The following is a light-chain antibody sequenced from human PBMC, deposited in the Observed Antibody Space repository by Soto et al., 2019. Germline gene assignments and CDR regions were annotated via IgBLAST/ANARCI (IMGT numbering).Light chain of an antibody. CDR1: QSISNS. V-gene: IGKV3D-15*02. CDR2: GAS. Sequence: EIVMTQSPASLSVSPGETATLSCRASQSISNSLAWYQQKPGQAPSLLIYGASTRATGVPARFSGSGSGTDFTLTISGLEPEDSAVYYCQHYDGSPRTFGQGTKVDIK. J-gene: IGKJ2*01. CDR3: QHYDGSPRT.